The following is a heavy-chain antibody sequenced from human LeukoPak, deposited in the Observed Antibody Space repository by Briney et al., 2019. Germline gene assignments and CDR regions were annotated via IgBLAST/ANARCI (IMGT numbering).Heavy chain of an antibody. CDR3: ARVPYGSGSYVFDY. CDR1: GYSISSGYY. CDR2: IYHSGST. V-gene: IGHV4-38-2*02. J-gene: IGHJ4*02. Sequence: SSETLSLTCTVSGYSISSGYYWGWIRQPPGKGLEWIGSIYHSGSTYYNPSLKSRVTISVDTSKNQFSLKLSSVTAADTAVYYCARVPYGSGSYVFDYWGQGTLVTVSS. D-gene: IGHD3-10*01.